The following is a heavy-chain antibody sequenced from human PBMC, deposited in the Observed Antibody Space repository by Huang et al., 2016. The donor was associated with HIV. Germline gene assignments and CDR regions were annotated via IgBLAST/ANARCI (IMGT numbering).Heavy chain of an antibody. CDR1: GYTFSSHA. D-gene: IGHD3-3*01. J-gene: IGHJ4*02. V-gene: IGHV1-3*01. Sequence: QVQLVQSGAEVKKPGTSVKVSCKTSGYTFSSHALHWLRQAPGKRPEWRGWINGGNGDTKYSQQFQGRVTITSDTSANIGYMELNSLLSEDTAVYYCARDPLDIRRHFDFWGQGSLVTVSS. CDR2: INGGNGDT. CDR3: ARDPLDIRRHFDF.